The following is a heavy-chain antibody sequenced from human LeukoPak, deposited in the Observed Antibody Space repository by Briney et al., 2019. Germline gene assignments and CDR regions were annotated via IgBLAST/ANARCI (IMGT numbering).Heavy chain of an antibody. CDR2: IYSGGSK. J-gene: IGHJ4*02. CDR1: GFTVVTNY. D-gene: IGHD5-18*01. Sequence: GGSLRLSCAASGFTVVTNYINWVRQPPGKGLEWVSVIYSGGSKYYADSVKGRFTISRDNSKNTLYLQMNSLRAEDTAVYYCAKLSSYGLRGYYFDYWGQGTLVTVSS. V-gene: IGHV3-53*01. CDR3: AKLSSYGLRGYYFDY.